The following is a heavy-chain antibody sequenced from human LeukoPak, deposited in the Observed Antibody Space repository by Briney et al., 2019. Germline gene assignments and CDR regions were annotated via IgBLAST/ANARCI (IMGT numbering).Heavy chain of an antibody. CDR3: ARGEWNHYWDY. D-gene: IGHD1-14*01. Sequence: KPSETLSLTCTVPGGSISSYYWSWIRQPPGKGLEWIGYIYYSGSTNYNPSLKSRVTISVDTSKNQFSLNLSSVTAADTAVYYCARGEWNHYWDYWGQGTLVTVSS. CDR1: GGSISSYY. J-gene: IGHJ4*02. V-gene: IGHV4-59*01. CDR2: IYYSGST.